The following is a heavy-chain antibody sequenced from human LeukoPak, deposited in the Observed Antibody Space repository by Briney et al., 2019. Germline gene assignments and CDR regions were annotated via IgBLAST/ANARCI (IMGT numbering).Heavy chain of an antibody. CDR3: AKTAKYYYGSETYYFFEY. V-gene: IGHV4-39*07. Sequence: SETLSLTCTVSGGSISSSSYYWGWIRQPPGKGLEWIGSIYYSGSTYYNPSLKSRVTILVDTSKNQFSLKLTSVTPADTAVYYCAKTAKYYYGSETYYFFEYWGQGTLVTVSS. J-gene: IGHJ4*02. CDR1: GGSISSSSYY. CDR2: IYYSGST. D-gene: IGHD3-10*01.